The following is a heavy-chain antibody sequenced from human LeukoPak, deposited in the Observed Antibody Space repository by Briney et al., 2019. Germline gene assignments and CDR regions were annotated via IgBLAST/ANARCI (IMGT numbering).Heavy chain of an antibody. CDR3: ARDGSGLAVRGWFDF. CDR1: GFTFNKYG. CDR2: VWNDGSNE. D-gene: IGHD3-10*01. V-gene: IGHV3-33*01. J-gene: IGHJ5*01. Sequence: GGSLRLSCVASGFTFNKYGIHWVRQAPGKGLEWVAVVWNDGSNEYYADSVKGRLAISRDNDKNTVDLQMNSLRAEDTAVYYCARDGSGLAVRGWFDFWGQGTLVTVSS.